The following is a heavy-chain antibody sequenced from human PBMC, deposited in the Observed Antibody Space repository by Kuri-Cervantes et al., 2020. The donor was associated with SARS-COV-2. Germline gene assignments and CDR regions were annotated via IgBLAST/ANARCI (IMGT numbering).Heavy chain of an antibody. CDR2: ISHDGSNI. V-gene: IGHV3-30*18. CDR3: AKLGNHHESFGYLSF. CDR1: GFTFSSYG. D-gene: IGHD3-22*01. Sequence: GESLKISCAASGFTFSSYGIHWVRKAPGRGLEWVAVISHDGSNIYYADSVKGRFTISRDNSHNTVYLHMNSLRAEDMAVYFCAKLGNHHESFGYLSFWGQGTMVTVSS. J-gene: IGHJ3*01.